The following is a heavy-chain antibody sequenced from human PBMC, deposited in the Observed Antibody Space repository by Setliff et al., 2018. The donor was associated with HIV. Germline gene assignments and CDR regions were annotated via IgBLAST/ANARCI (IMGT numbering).Heavy chain of an antibody. Sequence: PSETLSLTCSVSGDSISSGSYYWSWIRQPPGKGLEWIGYIHYSGSTNYNPSLKSRVTISVDTSKNQFSLKLNSVTAVDTAVYYCARDSDLDYSSSARWYFDLWGRGTLVTVSS. CDR2: IHYSGST. CDR3: ARDSDLDYSSSARWYFDL. D-gene: IGHD6-6*01. J-gene: IGHJ2*01. CDR1: GDSISSGSYY. V-gene: IGHV4-61*01.